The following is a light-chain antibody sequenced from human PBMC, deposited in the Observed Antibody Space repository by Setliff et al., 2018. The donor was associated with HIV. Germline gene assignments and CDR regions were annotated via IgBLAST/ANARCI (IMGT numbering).Light chain of an antibody. J-gene: IGLJ1*01. CDR2: DVS. CDR3: SSYTSSTPLYV. CDR1: SSDVGTYNF. Sequence: QSALAQPASVSGSPGQSITISCTGTSSDVGTYNFVSWYQQHPGKAPKLMIYDVSNRPSGVSNRFSGSKSGNTASLTISGLQAEDEADYYCSSYTSSTPLYVFGTGTRSPS. V-gene: IGLV2-14*03.